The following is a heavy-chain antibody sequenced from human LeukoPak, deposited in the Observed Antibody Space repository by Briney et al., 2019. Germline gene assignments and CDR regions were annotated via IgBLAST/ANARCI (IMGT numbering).Heavy chain of an antibody. Sequence: AVKVSCKASGGTFSSYAISRVRQAPGQGLEWMGGIIPIFGTANYAQKFQGRVTITADESTSTAYMELSSLRSEDTAVYYCARDLEESGSYRGDYWGQGTLVTVSS. D-gene: IGHD1-26*01. CDR1: GGTFSSYA. CDR3: ARDLEESGSYRGDY. CDR2: IIPIFGTA. V-gene: IGHV1-69*13. J-gene: IGHJ4*02.